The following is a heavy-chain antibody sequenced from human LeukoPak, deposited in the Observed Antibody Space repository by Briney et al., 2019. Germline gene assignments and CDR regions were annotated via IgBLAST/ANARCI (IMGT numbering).Heavy chain of an antibody. CDR1: GYLFTSHG. D-gene: IGHD5-18*01. J-gene: IGHJ6*03. CDR2: ISGYTGNS. CDR3: ARTTEGGYTYDYFYYYYMDV. Sequence: GASVKVSCKTSGYLFTSHGITWVRQAPGQGLEWMGWISGYTGNSNYAQKFQGRVTMTTETSTNTVYMELRSLTSDDTAVYYCARTTEGGYTYDYFYYYYMDVWGKGITVTISS. V-gene: IGHV1-18*01.